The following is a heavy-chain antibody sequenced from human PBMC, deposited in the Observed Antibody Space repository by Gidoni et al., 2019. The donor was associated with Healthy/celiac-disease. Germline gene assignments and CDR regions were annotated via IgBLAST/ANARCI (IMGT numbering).Heavy chain of an antibody. CDR2: ISSSSSYI. V-gene: IGHV3-21*01. D-gene: IGHD2-21*02. J-gene: IGHJ3*02. CDR1: GFTFSSYS. CDR3: ARDRMYRGDPLSVDAFDI. Sequence: EVQLVESGGGLVKPGGSLRLSCAASGFTFSSYSMNWVRQAPGKWLEWVSSISSSSSYIYDADSVKGRFTISRDNAKNSLYLQMNSLRAEDTAVYYCARDRMYRGDPLSVDAFDIWGQGTMVTVSS.